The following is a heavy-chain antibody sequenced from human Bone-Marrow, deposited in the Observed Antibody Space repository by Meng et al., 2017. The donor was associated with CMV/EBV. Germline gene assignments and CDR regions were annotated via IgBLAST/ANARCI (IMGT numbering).Heavy chain of an antibody. D-gene: IGHD1-26*01. J-gene: IGHJ3*02. V-gene: IGHV3-23*03. CDR2: ISTGSIVA. Sequence: GESLKISCAPSGFTFSSYAMNWVRQAPGKGLEWVSVISTGSIVAYYTDSVKGRFTISRDDSHNLLHLQMNSLRAEDTAVYYCARVSGRTSGDAFDIWGQGTMVTVPS. CDR3: ARVSGRTSGDAFDI. CDR1: GFTFSSYA.